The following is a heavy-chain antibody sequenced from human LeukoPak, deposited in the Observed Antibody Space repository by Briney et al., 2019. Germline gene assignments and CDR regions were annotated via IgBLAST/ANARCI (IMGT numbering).Heavy chain of an antibody. CDR1: GGSISSYY. V-gene: IGHV4-4*07. CDR3: ARDQGYCSGGSCHAYFDY. CDR2: IYTSGST. D-gene: IGHD2-15*01. Sequence: SETLSLTCTVSGGSISSYYWSWIRQPAGKGLEWIGRIYTSGSTNYNPSLKSRVTMSVDTSKNQFSLKLSSVTAAGTAVYYCARDQGYCSGGSCHAYFDYWGQGTLVTVSS. J-gene: IGHJ4*02.